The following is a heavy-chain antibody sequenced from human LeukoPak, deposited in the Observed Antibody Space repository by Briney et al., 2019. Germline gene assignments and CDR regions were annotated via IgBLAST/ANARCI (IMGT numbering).Heavy chain of an antibody. D-gene: IGHD3-3*01. J-gene: IGHJ5*02. Sequence: PSETLSLTCTVSGGSISSGGYYWSWIRRHPGKGLEWLGYIYYSGSTYYNPSLKSRVTISVDTSKNQFSLKLSSATAADTAVYYCARGVATIFGVIIILDWFDPWGQGTLVTVSS. CDR1: GGSISSGGYY. CDR2: IYYSGST. CDR3: ARGVATIFGVIIILDWFDP. V-gene: IGHV4-31*03.